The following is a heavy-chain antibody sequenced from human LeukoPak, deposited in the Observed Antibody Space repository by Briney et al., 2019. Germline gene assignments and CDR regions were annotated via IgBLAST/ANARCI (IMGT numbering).Heavy chain of an antibody. CDR2: ISSSSSTK. J-gene: IGHJ4*02. CDR1: GFTFSSCS. D-gene: IGHD4-17*01. CDR3: IRSLNGADDF. V-gene: IGHV3-48*04. Sequence: GGSLRLSCAASGFTFSSCSMNRVRQAPGKGLEWVSYISSSSSTKYYADSVKGRFTISRDSAKSTLYLQMNSLRAEDTAVYYCIRSLNGADDFWGQGTLVTVSS.